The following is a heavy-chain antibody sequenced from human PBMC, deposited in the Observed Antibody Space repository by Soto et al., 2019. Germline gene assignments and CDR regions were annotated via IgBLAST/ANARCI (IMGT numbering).Heavy chain of an antibody. D-gene: IGHD6-13*01. CDR2: IIPILGIA. CDR3: ARAGSIAAAGIY. CDR1: GGTFSSYT. V-gene: IGHV1-69*02. Sequence: PVKVSCKASGGTFSSYTISWVRQAPGQGLEWMGRIIPILGIANYAQKFQGRVTITADKSTSTAYMELSSLRSEDTAVYYCARAGSIAAAGIYWGQGTLVTVSS. J-gene: IGHJ4*02.